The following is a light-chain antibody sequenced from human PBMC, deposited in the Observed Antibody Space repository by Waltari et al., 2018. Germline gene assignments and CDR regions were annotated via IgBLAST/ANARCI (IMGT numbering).Light chain of an antibody. CDR1: QGISNY. V-gene: IGKV1-17*01. J-gene: IGKJ2*01. CDR3: LQYNSKPYT. CDR2: TAS. Sequence: DIQMTQSPSYLSASVGDRVTIICRASQGISNYLSWYQQKPGKAPKRLIYTASSLESGVPSRFSGSGSGTEFTLTISSLQPEDFAAYYCLQYNSKPYTFGQGTKVEIK.